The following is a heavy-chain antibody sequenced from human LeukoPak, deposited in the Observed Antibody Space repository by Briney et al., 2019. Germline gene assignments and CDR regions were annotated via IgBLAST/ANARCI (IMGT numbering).Heavy chain of an antibody. J-gene: IGHJ6*03. V-gene: IGHV4-39*01. CDR2: IYYSGST. CDR3: ARHSSSSYYGSGSRRRPNYYYYMDV. Sequence: PSETLSLTCTVSGGSISTNSYYWGWIRQPPGKGLKWIGSIYYSGSTYYNPSLRSRVTISVDTSKNQFSLKLSSVTAADTAVYYCARHSSSSYYGSGSRRRPNYYYYMDVWGKGTTVTISS. D-gene: IGHD3-10*01. CDR1: GGSISTNSYY.